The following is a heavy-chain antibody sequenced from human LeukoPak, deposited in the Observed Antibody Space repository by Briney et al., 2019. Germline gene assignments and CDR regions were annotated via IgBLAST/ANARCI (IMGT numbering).Heavy chain of an antibody. Sequence: SETLSLTCTVSGGSISSYYWSWIRQPPGKGLEWIGEINHSGSTNYNPSLKSRVTISVDTSKNQFSLKLSSVTAADTAVYYCARGGAYCSGGSCYSGRWFDPWGQGTLVTVSS. CDR1: GGSISSYY. D-gene: IGHD2-15*01. V-gene: IGHV4-34*01. CDR2: INHSGST. CDR3: ARGGAYCSGGSCYSGRWFDP. J-gene: IGHJ5*02.